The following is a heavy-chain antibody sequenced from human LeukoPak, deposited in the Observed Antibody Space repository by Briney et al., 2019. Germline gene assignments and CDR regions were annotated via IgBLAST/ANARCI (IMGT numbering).Heavy chain of an antibody. CDR1: GYSFSTFD. CDR2: MNPNSGNT. Sequence: ASLKVSCKTSGYSFSTFDINWVRQATGQGLEWMGWMNPNSGNTNYEQKFQGRLTTTRDTSISTAYMELSSLRSEDTAVYYCARGGILVQGVTILYGMDVWGQGTTVTVS. D-gene: IGHD3-10*01. V-gene: IGHV1-8*01. CDR3: ARGGILVQGVTILYGMDV. J-gene: IGHJ6*02.